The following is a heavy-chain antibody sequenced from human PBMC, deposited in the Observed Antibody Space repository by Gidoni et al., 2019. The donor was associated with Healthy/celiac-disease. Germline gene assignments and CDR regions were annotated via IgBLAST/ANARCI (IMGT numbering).Heavy chain of an antibody. V-gene: IGHV4-38-2*02. CDR3: ATSMVRGDPDAFDI. CDR2: IYHSGST. CDR1: GYFISSGDY. D-gene: IGHD3-10*01. Sequence: QVQLQESGPGLVKLSETMSLTCTVCGYFISSGDYWGWIRQPPGKGLEWFGSIYHSGSTYYNPSLKGRVTIAVDTSKNQCALELSSLTAADTAVYYCATSMVRGDPDAFDIWGQGTMVTVSS. J-gene: IGHJ3*02.